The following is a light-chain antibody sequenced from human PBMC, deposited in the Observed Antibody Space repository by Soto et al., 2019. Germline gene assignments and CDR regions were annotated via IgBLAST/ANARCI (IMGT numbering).Light chain of an antibody. J-gene: IGLJ2*01. V-gene: IGLV2-23*01. CDR1: SSDVGNYNL. CDR2: EGT. Sequence: QCALAQPASVSGSPGQSITISCTGTSSDVGNYNLVSWYQHHPGKAPKLMIYEGTRRPSGVSNRFSASKSGNTASLTISGLQADDEADYYCCSYAGGSSVVFGGGTKLTVL. CDR3: CSYAGGSSVV.